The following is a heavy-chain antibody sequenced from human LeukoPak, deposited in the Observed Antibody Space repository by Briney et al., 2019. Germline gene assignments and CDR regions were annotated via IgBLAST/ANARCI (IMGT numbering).Heavy chain of an antibody. CDR1: GGSISSSSYY. D-gene: IGHD5-12*01. J-gene: IGHJ4*02. V-gene: IGHV4-39*02. Sequence: SETLSLTCTVSGGSISSSSYYWGWIRQPPGKGLEWIGSIYYSGSTYYNPSLKSRVTISVDTSKNQFSLKLSSVTAADTAVYYCAREGSGYDSGPNDDYWGQGTLVTVSS. CDR2: IYYSGST. CDR3: AREGSGYDSGPNDDY.